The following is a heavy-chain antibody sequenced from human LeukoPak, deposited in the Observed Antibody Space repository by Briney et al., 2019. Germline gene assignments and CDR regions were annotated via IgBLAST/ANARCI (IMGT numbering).Heavy chain of an antibody. D-gene: IGHD2-2*02. Sequence: GGSLRLSCAASGFTFSSYWMHWVRQAPGKGLVWVSRINGDGSSTTYADSVKGRFTISRDNAKNTLYLQMNSLRAEDTAVYYCASLGCSSTSCYNYWGQGTLVTVSS. CDR3: ASLGCSSTSCYNY. CDR1: GFTFSSYW. J-gene: IGHJ4*02. CDR2: INGDGSST. V-gene: IGHV3-74*01.